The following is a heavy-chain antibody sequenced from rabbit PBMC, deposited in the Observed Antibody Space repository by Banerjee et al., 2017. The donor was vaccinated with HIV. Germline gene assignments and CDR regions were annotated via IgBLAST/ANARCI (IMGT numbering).Heavy chain of an antibody. J-gene: IGHJ4*01. V-gene: IGHV1S45*01. CDR1: GFSFSNKYV. CDR3: ARRGSDWGDDL. CDR2: INTISGDT. D-gene: IGHD4-1*01. Sequence: QQQLEESGGGLVKPEGSLTLSCTASGFSFSNKYVMCWVRQAPGKGLEWIACINTISGDTVYATWAKGRFTISKTSSTTVTLQMTSLTAADTATYFCARRGSDWGDDLWGPGTLVTVS.